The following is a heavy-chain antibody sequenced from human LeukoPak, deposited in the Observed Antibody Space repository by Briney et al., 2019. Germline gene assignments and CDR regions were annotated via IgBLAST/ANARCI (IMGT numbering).Heavy chain of an antibody. CDR3: ARDRRSRGGYYMDV. CDR2: INWNGGST. D-gene: IGHD1-14*01. CDR1: EFSVGSNY. J-gene: IGHJ6*03. V-gene: IGHV3-20*04. Sequence: GGSLRLSCVASEFSVGSNYMTWVRQAPGKGLEWVSGINWNGGSTGYADSVKGRFTISRDNAKNSLYLQMNSLRAEDTALYYCARDRRSRGGYYMDVWGKGTTVTVSS.